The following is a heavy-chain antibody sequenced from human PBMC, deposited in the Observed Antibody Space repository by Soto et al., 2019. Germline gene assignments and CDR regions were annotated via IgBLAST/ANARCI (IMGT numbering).Heavy chain of an antibody. J-gene: IGHJ4*02. Sequence: QVQLQESGPGLVKPSETLSLTCTVSGGSVSSGSYYWSWIRQPPGKGLEWIGYIYYSGRTIYNPSLQSRVTISLDTSKNQFSLKLSSVTTADTAVYYCARGADYWGLGTLVTVSS. CDR1: GGSVSSGSYY. CDR3: ARGADY. CDR2: IYYSGRT. V-gene: IGHV4-61*01.